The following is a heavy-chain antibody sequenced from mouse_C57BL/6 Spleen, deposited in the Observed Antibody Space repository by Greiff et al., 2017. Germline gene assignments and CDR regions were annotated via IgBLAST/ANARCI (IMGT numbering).Heavy chain of an antibody. D-gene: IGHD2-4*01. CDR1: GFSLTSYG. V-gene: IGHV2-5*01. Sequence: QVQLKQSGPGLVQPSQSLSITCTVSGFSLTSYGVHWVRQSPGKGLEWLGVIWRGGSTDYNAAFMSRLSITKDNSKSQVFFKMNSLQADDTAIYYCAKNGGYYDYEGEYFDVWGTGTTVTVSS. CDR3: AKNGGYYDYEGEYFDV. CDR2: IWRGGST. J-gene: IGHJ1*03.